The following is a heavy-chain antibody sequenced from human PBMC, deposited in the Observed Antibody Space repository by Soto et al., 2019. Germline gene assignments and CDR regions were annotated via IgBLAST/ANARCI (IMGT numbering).Heavy chain of an antibody. CDR2: IYHTGKT. V-gene: IGHV4-31*03. J-gene: IGHJ4*02. CDR3: VKPPAYYIDSNAYYPV. CDR1: GDAIYIGGYY. Sequence: NPSETLSLTCTVSGDAIYIGGYYWTWIRQHPGKGLEWIGYIYHTGKTYYNPSLESRVTMSVDTSKNQFSLKLASVTAADTAEYYCVKPPAYYIDSNAYYPVWGQGTLVTVSS. D-gene: IGHD3-22*01.